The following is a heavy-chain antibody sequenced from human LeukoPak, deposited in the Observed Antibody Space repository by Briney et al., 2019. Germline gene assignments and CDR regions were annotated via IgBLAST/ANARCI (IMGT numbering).Heavy chain of an antibody. CDR2: ISGSGGST. CDR3: ARDQDYDSSGYLVGGFDY. V-gene: IGHV3-23*01. J-gene: IGHJ4*02. Sequence: PGGSLRLSCAASGFTFSSYAMSWVRQAPGKGLEWVSAISGSGGSTYYADSVKGRFTISRDNAKNSLYLQMNSLRAEDTAVYYCARDQDYDSSGYLVGGFDYWGQGTLVTVSS. CDR1: GFTFSSYA. D-gene: IGHD3-22*01.